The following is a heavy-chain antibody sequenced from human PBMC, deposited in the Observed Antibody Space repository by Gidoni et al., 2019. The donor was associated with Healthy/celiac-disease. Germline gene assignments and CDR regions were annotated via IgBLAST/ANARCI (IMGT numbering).Heavy chain of an antibody. CDR3: ARDSWGGSYYSDGMDV. D-gene: IGHD1-26*01. Sequence: QVQLVESGGGVVQPGRSLRLSCAASGFPFSSYGRHWVRQAPGKGLEWVAVIWYDGSNKYYADSVKGRFTISRDNSKNTLYLQMNSLRAEDTAVYYCARDSWGGSYYSDGMDVWGQGTTVTVSS. CDR2: IWYDGSNK. CDR1: GFPFSSYG. J-gene: IGHJ6*02. V-gene: IGHV3-33*01.